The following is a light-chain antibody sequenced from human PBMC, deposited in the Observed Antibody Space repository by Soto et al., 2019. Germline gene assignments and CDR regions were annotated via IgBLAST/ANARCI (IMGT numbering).Light chain of an antibody. CDR2: EGT. J-gene: IGLJ1*01. V-gene: IGLV2-23*01. CDR1: SSDVGSYNL. CDR3: CSYAGSSTFV. Sequence: QSALTQPASVSGSPGQSITISCTRTSSDVGSYNLVSWYQQHPGKAPKLMIYEGTKRPSGVSNRFSGSQSGNTASLTISGLQAEDEADYYCCSYAGSSTFVFGAGTKVTVL.